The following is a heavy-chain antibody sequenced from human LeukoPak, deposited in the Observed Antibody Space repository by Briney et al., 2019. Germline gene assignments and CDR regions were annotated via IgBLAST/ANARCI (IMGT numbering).Heavy chain of an antibody. CDR1: GGSISSYY. Sequence: PSETLSLTCTVSGGSISSYYWSWIRQPPGKGLEWIGYIYYSGSTNYNPSLKSRVTISVDTSKNQFSLKLSSVTAADTAVYYCAREYSSSWSRSYYYYYYMDVWGKGSTVTVSS. CDR3: AREYSSSWSRSYYYYYYMDV. J-gene: IGHJ6*03. V-gene: IGHV4-59*12. CDR2: IYYSGST. D-gene: IGHD6-13*01.